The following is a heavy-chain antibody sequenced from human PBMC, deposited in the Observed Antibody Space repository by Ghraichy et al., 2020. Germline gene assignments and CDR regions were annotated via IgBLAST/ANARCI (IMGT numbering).Heavy chain of an antibody. CDR1: GGSIRSSRYY. CDR2: TYFSGST. CDR3: ARQTPTGAKTGGTVVVVVVPDSFDY. Sequence: SETLSLTCTVSGGSIRSSRYYWGWIRQPPGKGLEWIGSTYFSGSTFYNPSLRSRVVISVDTSKNQLSLNLISVTAADTALYFCARQTPTGAKTGGTVVVVVVPDSFDYWGQGTLVAVSS. D-gene: IGHD2-15*01. V-gene: IGHV4-39*01. J-gene: IGHJ4*02.